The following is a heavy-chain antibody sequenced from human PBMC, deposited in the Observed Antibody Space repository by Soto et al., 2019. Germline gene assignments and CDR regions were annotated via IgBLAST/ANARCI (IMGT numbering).Heavy chain of an antibody. J-gene: IGHJ6*02. CDR2: VSGNGGTT. D-gene: IGHD3-9*01. V-gene: IGHV3-23*01. Sequence: GGSLRLSCAASGFPFGSHAMSWVRQAPGKGLEWVSLVSGNGGTTNYADSVKGRFTISRDNSQKTLYLQMNSLRAEDTAIYYCARSTYYDILTGSYYYYAMDVWGQGTTVTVSS. CDR3: ARSTYYDILTGSYYYYAMDV. CDR1: GFPFGSHA.